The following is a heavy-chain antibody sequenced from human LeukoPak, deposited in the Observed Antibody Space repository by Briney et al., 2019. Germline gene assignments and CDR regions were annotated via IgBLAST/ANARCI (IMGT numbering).Heavy chain of an antibody. J-gene: IGHJ6*02. Sequence: SETLSLTCTVSGGSISSSSYYWGWIRQPPGKGLEWIGSIYYSGSTYYNPSLKSRVTISVDTSKNQFSLKLSSVTAADTAVYYCARVTGYGMDVWGQGTTVTVSS. CDR3: ARVTGYGMDV. CDR1: GGSISSSSYY. V-gene: IGHV4-39*07. D-gene: IGHD1-14*01. CDR2: IYYSGST.